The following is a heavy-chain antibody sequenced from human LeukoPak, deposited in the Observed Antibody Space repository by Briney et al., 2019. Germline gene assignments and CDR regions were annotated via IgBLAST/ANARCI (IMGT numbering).Heavy chain of an antibody. CDR1: GFTFSSDS. D-gene: IGHD6-13*01. J-gene: IGHJ4*02. V-gene: IGHV3-21*01. CDR2: ISSSSSYI. Sequence: GGSLRLSCAASGFTFSSDSMNWVRQAPGKGLEWVSSISSSSSYIYYADSVKGRFTISRDNAKNSLYLQMNSLRAEDTAVYYCARVFSSSWPHFDYWGQGTLVTVSS. CDR3: ARVFSSSWPHFDY.